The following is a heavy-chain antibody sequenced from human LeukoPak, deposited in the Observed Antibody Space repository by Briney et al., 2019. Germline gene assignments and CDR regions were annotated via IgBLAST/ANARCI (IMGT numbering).Heavy chain of an antibody. CDR3: IKDTSMGGADY. V-gene: IGHV3-9*02. Sequence: SGGSLRLSCAGSGFTSDDYAMHWVRQLPGKGLEWVSGIGWNSDYIGYADSVKGRFTISRDNAKNSLYLQMNSLRVEDTALYYCIKDTSMGGADYWGQGTLVTVSS. J-gene: IGHJ4*02. CDR1: GFTSDDYA. D-gene: IGHD1-26*01. CDR2: IGWNSDYI.